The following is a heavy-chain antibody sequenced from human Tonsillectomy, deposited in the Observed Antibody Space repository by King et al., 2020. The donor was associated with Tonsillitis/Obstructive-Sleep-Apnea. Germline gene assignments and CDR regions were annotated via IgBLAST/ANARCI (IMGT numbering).Heavy chain of an antibody. V-gene: IGHV1-46*01. Sequence: QLVQSGAEVKKPGASVKVSCKASGYTFTSYYMHWVRQAPGQGLEWMGIINPSGGSTSYAQKFQGRVTMTRDTSTSTVYMELSSLRSEDTAVYYCASFLRGLEYFDLWGRGTLATVSS. CDR2: INPSGGST. CDR3: ASFLRGLEYFDL. D-gene: IGHD4-23*01. CDR1: GYTFTSYY. J-gene: IGHJ2*01.